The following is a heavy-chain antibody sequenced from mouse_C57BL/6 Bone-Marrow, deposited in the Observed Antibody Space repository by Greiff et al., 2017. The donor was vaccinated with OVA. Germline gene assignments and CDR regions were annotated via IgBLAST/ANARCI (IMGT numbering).Heavy chain of an antibody. CDR2: IDTETGGT. D-gene: IGHD1-1*01. Sequence: QVHVKQSGAELVRPGASVTLSCKASGYTFTDYEMHWVKQTPVHGLEWIGAIDTETGGTAYNQKFKGKAILTADKSSSTSSMELRSLTSEDSAVDYCILFITTDRHWYFDVWGTGTTVTVSS. CDR1: GYTFTDYE. CDR3: ILFITTDRHWYFDV. J-gene: IGHJ1*03. V-gene: IGHV1-15*01.